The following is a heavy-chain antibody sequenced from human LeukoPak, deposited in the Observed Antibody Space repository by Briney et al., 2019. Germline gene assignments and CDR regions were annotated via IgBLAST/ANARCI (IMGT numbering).Heavy chain of an antibody. D-gene: IGHD6-19*01. J-gene: IGHJ4*02. CDR1: GFTFSSYV. V-gene: IGHV3-23*01. CDR2: ISASGGRT. Sequence: GGSLRLSCVASGFTFSSYVMNWVRQAPGKGLEWVSAISASGGRTYYADSVKGRFTISRDNSKNTLYLQMNSLRAEDTALYYCARDGSSGWYDYFDYWGQGTLVTVSS. CDR3: ARDGSSGWYDYFDY.